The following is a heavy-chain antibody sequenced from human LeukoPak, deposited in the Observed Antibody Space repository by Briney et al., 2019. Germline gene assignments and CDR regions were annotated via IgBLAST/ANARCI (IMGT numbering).Heavy chain of an antibody. J-gene: IGHJ4*02. CDR3: ARRAGAYSHPYDY. CDR2: ISYDGSNE. V-gene: IGHV3-30*14. D-gene: IGHD4/OR15-4a*01. Sequence: PGGSLRLSCAASGFTFNNYAMHWVRQAPGKGLEWVAIISYDGSNEYYSDSVKGRFTISRDNSKNTLYLQMNSLRAEDTAVYYCARRAGAYSHPYDYWGQGTLVTVSS. CDR1: GFTFNNYA.